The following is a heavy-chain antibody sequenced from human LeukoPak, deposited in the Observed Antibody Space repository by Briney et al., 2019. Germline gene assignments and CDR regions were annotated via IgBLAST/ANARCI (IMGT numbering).Heavy chain of an antibody. CDR2: ISGSGGAT. CDR1: GFTFNTYG. CDR3: AKVRGSGD. D-gene: IGHD3-10*01. J-gene: IGHJ4*02. Sequence: GGSLRLSCAASGFTFNTYGMSWVRQAPGKGLEWVSGISGSGGATYYADSVKGRFTISRDNSKNTLYLQMNSLRAEDTAVYYCAKVRGSGDWGQGTLVTVSS. V-gene: IGHV3-23*01.